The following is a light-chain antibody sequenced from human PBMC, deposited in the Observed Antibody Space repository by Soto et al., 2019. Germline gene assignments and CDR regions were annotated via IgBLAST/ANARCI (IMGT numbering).Light chain of an antibody. CDR3: QSYDNSLSGSV. V-gene: IGLV2-14*01. J-gene: IGLJ2*01. CDR2: EVS. CDR1: SSDIGTYDF. Sequence: QSALTQPASVSGSLGQSITISCSGTSSDIGTYDFVSWYQHLPGKAPKLIISEVSNRPSGVSDRFSGSKSGSVASLTISGPQAEDEADYYCQSYDNSLSGSVFGGGTKLTVL.